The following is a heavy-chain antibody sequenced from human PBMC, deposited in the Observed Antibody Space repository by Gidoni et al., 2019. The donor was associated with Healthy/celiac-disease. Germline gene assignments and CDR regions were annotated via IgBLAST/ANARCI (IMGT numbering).Heavy chain of an antibody. D-gene: IGHD2-2*01. J-gene: IGHJ5*02. Sequence: QLQPQESGSGLVKPSQTLSLTCAVSCGSISSGGYSWSWIRQPPGKGLEWIGYTYHSGSTYYNPSLKSRVTISVDRSKNQFSLKLSSVTAADTAVYYCARVGYCSSTSCPPTEGWFDPWGQGTLVTVSS. CDR2: TYHSGST. CDR3: ARVGYCSSTSCPPTEGWFDP. V-gene: IGHV4-30-2*01. CDR1: CGSISSGGYS.